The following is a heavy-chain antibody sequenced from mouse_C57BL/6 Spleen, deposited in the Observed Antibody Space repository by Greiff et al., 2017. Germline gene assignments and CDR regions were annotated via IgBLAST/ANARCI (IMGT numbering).Heavy chain of an antibody. Sequence: QVQLQQSGAELVRPGASVKMSCKASGYTFTSYTMHWVKQRPGQGLEWIGYINPSSGYTKYNQKFKDKATLTADKSSSTAYMQLSSLTSEDSAVYYCASSTYYNSMDYWGQGTSVTVSS. CDR3: ASSTYYNSMDY. D-gene: IGHD2-12*01. CDR2: INPSSGYT. J-gene: IGHJ4*01. CDR1: GYTFTSYT. V-gene: IGHV1-4*01.